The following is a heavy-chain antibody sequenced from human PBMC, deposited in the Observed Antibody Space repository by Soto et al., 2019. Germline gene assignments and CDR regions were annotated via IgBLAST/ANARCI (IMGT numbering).Heavy chain of an antibody. Sequence: QITLKESGPTLVKPTQTLTLTCAFSGFSLRTSGVGVGWIRQPPGKALEWLALIYWDGYKHYSPSLKSRLTITEEPSKNQVVLTMTNMDPVDTATYYFSHKGGGDRILDYWGQGTLVTVSS. D-gene: IGHD3-16*01. J-gene: IGHJ4*02. CDR2: IYWDGYK. V-gene: IGHV2-5*02. CDR3: SHKGGGDRILDY. CDR1: GFSLRTSGVG.